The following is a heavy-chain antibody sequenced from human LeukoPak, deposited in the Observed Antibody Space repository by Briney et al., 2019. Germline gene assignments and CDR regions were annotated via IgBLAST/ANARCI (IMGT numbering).Heavy chain of an antibody. CDR2: MFHSGSP. D-gene: IGHD2-2*01. Sequence: PSETLSLTCTVSRGSISSYYWNWIRQSPRRGLEWIGYMFHSGSPNYNPSLKSRVAISIDTSKNQFSLKLRSVPAADPAVYYCARGSRYCSTTSCSSFDYWGQGTLVTVSS. V-gene: IGHV4-59*01. CDR1: RGSISSYY. CDR3: ARGSRYCSTTSCSSFDY. J-gene: IGHJ4*02.